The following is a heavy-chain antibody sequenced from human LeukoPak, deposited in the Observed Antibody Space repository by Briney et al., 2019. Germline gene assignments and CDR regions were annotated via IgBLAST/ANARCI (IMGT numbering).Heavy chain of an antibody. D-gene: IGHD5-18*01. CDR3: ARVVDTHFDY. CDR2: IKSDGSTT. Sequence: GGSLRLSCAASGFTFSSYWMHWVRQAPGKGLVWVSRIKSDGSTTTYADSVKGRFTISRDNAKNPLYLQMNSLRAEDTAVYYCARVVDTHFDYWGQGTLVTVSS. V-gene: IGHV3-74*01. J-gene: IGHJ4*02. CDR1: GFTFSSYW.